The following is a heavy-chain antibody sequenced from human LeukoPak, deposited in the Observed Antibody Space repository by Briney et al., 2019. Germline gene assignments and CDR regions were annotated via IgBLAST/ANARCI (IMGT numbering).Heavy chain of an antibody. Sequence: ASVKVSCKTSGYXFTAYYMHWVRQAPGQGLEWMGWINPNSGGTNYAQKFQGRVTMTRDTSISTAYMELSRLRSDDTAVYYCARASSLDDWGQGTLVTVSS. CDR2: INPNSGGT. V-gene: IGHV1-2*02. J-gene: IGHJ4*02. CDR1: GYXFTAYY. CDR3: ARASSLDD.